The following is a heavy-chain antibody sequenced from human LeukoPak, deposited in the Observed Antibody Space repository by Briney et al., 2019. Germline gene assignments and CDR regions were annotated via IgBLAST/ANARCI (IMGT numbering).Heavy chain of an antibody. V-gene: IGHV4-59*03. CDR3: VANGWYSLEH. J-gene: IGHJ1*01. Sequence: SETLSLTCTVSGGSLSDYYWTWVRQPPGKGLEWIGEIYHSGNTNYNPSLKSRVTLSVDKSKNQLSLKVNSVTAADTAVYYCVANGWYSLEHWGQGTLVIVFS. CDR1: GGSLSDYY. CDR2: IYHSGNT. D-gene: IGHD6-19*01.